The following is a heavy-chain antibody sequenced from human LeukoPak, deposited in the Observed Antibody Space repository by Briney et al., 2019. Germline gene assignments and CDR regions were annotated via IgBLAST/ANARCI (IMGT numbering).Heavy chain of an antibody. Sequence: GGSLRLSCAASGFDFNIYEMNWVRQAPGKGLESGSYISADGATIYYADSVKGRFTISRDNMKSSLFLQMSSLGAEDTAVYYCAGSRYPEPQDLNYWGQGTLVIVS. CDR3: AGSRYPEPQDLNY. CDR1: GFDFNIYE. CDR2: ISADGATI. V-gene: IGHV3-48*03. J-gene: IGHJ4*02. D-gene: IGHD3-10*01.